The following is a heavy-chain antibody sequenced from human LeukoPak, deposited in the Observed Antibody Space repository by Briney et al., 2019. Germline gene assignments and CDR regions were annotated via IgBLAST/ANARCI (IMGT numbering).Heavy chain of an antibody. Sequence: PSETLSLTCTVSGYSISSGYYWGWIRPPPGKGLEWIGSIYHSGSTYYNPSLKSRVTISVDTSKNQFSLKLSSVTAADTAVYYCARDLSIYNWFDPWGQGTLVTVSS. CDR2: IYHSGST. D-gene: IGHD2-21*01. J-gene: IGHJ5*02. V-gene: IGHV4-38-2*02. CDR3: ARDLSIYNWFDP. CDR1: GYSISSGYY.